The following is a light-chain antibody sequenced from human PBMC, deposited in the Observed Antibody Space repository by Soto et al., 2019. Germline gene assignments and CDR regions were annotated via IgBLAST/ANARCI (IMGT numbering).Light chain of an antibody. V-gene: IGLV2-11*01. CDR1: SSDVGGYNF. CDR2: EVS. Sequence: QSALTQPRSVSGSPGQSVTISCTGASSDVGGYNFVSWYQQHPGEAPKLIISEVSKRPSGVPDRFSGSKSGNTASLTVSGLQAEDEADYYCTSHAGSNNYVFGTGTKLTVL. J-gene: IGLJ1*01. CDR3: TSHAGSNNYV.